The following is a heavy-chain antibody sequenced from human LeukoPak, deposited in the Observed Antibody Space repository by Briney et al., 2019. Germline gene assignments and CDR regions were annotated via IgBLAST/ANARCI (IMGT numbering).Heavy chain of an antibody. Sequence: GSSLRLSCAASGFTFSTSAMSWVRQAPGKGLEWVSSISGSGGPTYYADSVKGRFTISRDDSKNTLYLQMNSLRAEDTAVYYCALGSINYSDYWGQGTLVTFSS. V-gene: IGHV3-23*01. J-gene: IGHJ4*02. D-gene: IGHD2-21*01. CDR1: GFTFSTSA. CDR3: ALGSINYSDY. CDR2: ISGSGGPT.